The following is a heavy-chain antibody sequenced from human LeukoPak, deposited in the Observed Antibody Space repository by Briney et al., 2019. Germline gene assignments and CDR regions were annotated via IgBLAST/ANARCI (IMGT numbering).Heavy chain of an antibody. V-gene: IGHV4-59*01. CDR3: ARVPAGYYYDSSGLDAFDI. J-gene: IGHJ3*02. CDR2: IYYSGST. Sequence: SETLSLTCTVSGGSISSYHWSWIRQPPGKGLEWIGYIYYSGSTNYNPSLKSRVTISVDTSKNQFSLKLSSVTAADTAVYYCARVPAGYYYDSSGLDAFDIWGQGTMVTVSS. D-gene: IGHD3-22*01. CDR1: GGSISSYH.